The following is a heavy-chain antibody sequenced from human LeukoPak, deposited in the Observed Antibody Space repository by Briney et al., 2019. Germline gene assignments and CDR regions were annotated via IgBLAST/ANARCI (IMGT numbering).Heavy chain of an antibody. CDR3: AKDRRATKPRDAFDI. J-gene: IGHJ3*02. V-gene: IGHV3-7*03. Sequence: GGSLRLSCAASGFTFSSYWMSWVRQAPGKGLEWVANIKQDGSEKYYVDSVKGRFTISRDNARNSLFLQMNSLRAEDTAVYYCAKDRRATKPRDAFDIWGQGTMVTVSS. CDR1: GFTFSSYW. D-gene: IGHD5-24*01. CDR2: IKQDGSEK.